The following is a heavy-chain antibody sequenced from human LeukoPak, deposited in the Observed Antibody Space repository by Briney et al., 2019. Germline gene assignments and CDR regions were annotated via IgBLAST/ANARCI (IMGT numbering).Heavy chain of an antibody. V-gene: IGHV4-4*07. Sequence: PSETLSLTCTASGASITTYYWTWIRQPAGKRLEWIGRIYTSGSIDYDPSLKSRVSMSLDTSKNQFSLNLSSVTAADTAVYYCAREAPLAGFDYWGQGTLVTVSS. CDR2: IYTSGSI. CDR1: GASITTYY. CDR3: AREAPLAGFDY. J-gene: IGHJ4*02. D-gene: IGHD6-19*01.